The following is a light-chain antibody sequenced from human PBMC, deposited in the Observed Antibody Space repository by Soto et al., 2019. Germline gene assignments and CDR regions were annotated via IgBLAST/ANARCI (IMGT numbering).Light chain of an antibody. J-gene: IGLJ1*01. V-gene: IGLV1-40*01. CDR1: SSNIGAGYD. Sequence: QSVLTQPPSVSGAPGQRVTISCTGSSSNIGAGYDVHWYQQLPGTAPKLLIYDNSNRPSGVPDRFSGSKSGTSASLAITGLQAEDEADYYCQSYDRSLSGSGVFGTGTQLTVL. CDR2: DNS. CDR3: QSYDRSLSGSGV.